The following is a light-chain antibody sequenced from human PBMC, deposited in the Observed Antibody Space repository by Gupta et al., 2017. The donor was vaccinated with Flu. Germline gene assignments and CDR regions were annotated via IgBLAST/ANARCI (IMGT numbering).Light chain of an antibody. Sequence: VLSPSPAALSLSPGERATLSCRGSQSVSSYLAWYQQKPGQAPRLLIYDASNRATGTPARFSGSGSGTDFTLTISSLEPEDFAVYYCQQRSSLPSINVGQGTRLEIK. CDR1: QSVSSY. V-gene: IGKV3-11*01. CDR3: QQRSSLPSIN. J-gene: IGKJ5*01. CDR2: DAS.